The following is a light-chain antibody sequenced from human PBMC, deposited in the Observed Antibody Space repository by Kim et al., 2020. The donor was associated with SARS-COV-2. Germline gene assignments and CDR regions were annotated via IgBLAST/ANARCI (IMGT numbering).Light chain of an antibody. V-gene: IGLV6-57*01. Sequence: KTVTISCTRSGVSIASNYVQWYQQRPGSSPTTVIYEDNQRPSGVPDRFSGSIDSSSNSASLTLSGLRTEDEADYYCQSYDVDNHVVFGGGTQLTVL. CDR1: GVSIASNY. CDR3: QSYDVDNHVV. CDR2: EDN. J-gene: IGLJ3*02.